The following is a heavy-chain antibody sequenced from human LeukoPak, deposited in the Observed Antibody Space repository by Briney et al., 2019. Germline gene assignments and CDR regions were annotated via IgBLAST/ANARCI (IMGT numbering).Heavy chain of an antibody. D-gene: IGHD2-15*01. CDR1: GGSISSGGYY. CDR3: AKHRECSGGSCYSDLDY. Sequence: SQTLSLTCTVSGGSISSGGYYWSWIRQPPGKGLEWIGYIYHSGSTYYNPSLKSRVTISVDRSKNQFSLKLSSVTAADTAVYYCAKHRECSGGSCYSDLDYWGQGTLVTVSS. J-gene: IGHJ4*02. V-gene: IGHV4-30-2*01. CDR2: IYHSGST.